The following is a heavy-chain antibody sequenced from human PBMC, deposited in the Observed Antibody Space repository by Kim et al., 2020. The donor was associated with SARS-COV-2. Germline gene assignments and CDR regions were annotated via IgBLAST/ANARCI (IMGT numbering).Heavy chain of an antibody. J-gene: IGHJ4*02. Sequence: GGSLRLSCAASGFTFSSYGMHWVRQAPGKGLEWVAVIWYDGSNKYYADSVKGRFTISRDNSKNTLYLQMNSLRAEDTAVYYCARDRQFGWILTGYYIGGLDYWGQGTLVTVSS. D-gene: IGHD3-9*01. CDR1: GFTFSSYG. CDR2: IWYDGSNK. V-gene: IGHV3-33*01. CDR3: ARDRQFGWILTGYYIGGLDY.